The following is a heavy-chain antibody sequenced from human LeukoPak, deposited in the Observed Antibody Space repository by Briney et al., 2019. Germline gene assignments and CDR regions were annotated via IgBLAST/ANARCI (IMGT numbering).Heavy chain of an antibody. V-gene: IGHV4-39*01. CDR1: GGSFSSSTYY. D-gene: IGHD6-13*01. J-gene: IGHJ4*02. CDR2: NFYSGST. Sequence: PSETLSLTCTVSGGSFSSSTYYWGWIRQPPGKGLEWIGSNFYSGSTYYNPSLKSRVTISVDTSRNQFSLKLSSVTAADTAVYYCARHGGVAIAAEGIDYWGQGTLVTVSS. CDR3: ARHGGVAIAAEGIDY.